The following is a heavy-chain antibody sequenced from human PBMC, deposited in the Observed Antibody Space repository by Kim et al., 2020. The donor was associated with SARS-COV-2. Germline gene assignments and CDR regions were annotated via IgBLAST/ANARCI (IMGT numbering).Heavy chain of an antibody. CDR1: GGTFSSYA. Sequence: SVKVSCKASGGTFSSYAISWVRQAPGQGLEWMGGIIPIFGTANYAQKFQGRVTITADESTSTAYMELSSLRSEDTAVYYCARVEYYYDSSGYLLNWFDPWGQGTLVTVSS. J-gene: IGHJ5*02. D-gene: IGHD3-22*01. CDR3: ARVEYYYDSSGYLLNWFDP. CDR2: IIPIFGTA. V-gene: IGHV1-69*13.